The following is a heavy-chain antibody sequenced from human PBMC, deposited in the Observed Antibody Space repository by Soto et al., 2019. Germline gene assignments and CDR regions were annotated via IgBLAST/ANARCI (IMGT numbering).Heavy chain of an antibody. D-gene: IGHD4-17*01. CDR2: ISGSGGST. CDR3: AKAGGDYGDHMYYCDY. J-gene: IGHJ4*02. V-gene: IGHV3-23*01. CDR1: GFTFSSYA. Sequence: EVQLLESGGGLVQPGGSLRLSCAASGFTFSSYAMSWVRQAPGKGLEWVSAISGSGGSTYYAASVKGRFTISRDNSKNTLYLQMNSLRAEDTAVYYCAKAGGDYGDHMYYCDYWGQGTLVTVSS.